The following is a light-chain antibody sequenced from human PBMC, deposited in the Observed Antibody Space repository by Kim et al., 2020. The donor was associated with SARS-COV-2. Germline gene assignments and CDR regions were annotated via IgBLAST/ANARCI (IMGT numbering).Light chain of an antibody. V-gene: IGKV1-39*01. CDR2: SAS. Sequence: LSASVGERVTITCRASQRIGSYVNWYQQKPGKAPNLLIYSASTLQSGVPSRFRGSGSGTDFTLTISSLQPEDFATYYCQQSYSTLSFGGGTKLEI. J-gene: IGKJ4*01. CDR1: QRIGSY. CDR3: QQSYSTLS.